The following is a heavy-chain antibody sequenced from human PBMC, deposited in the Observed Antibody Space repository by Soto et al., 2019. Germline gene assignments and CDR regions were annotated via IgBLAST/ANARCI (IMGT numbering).Heavy chain of an antibody. D-gene: IGHD3-9*01. CDR1: GGSISSYY. V-gene: IGHV4-59*01. CDR3: ARTLRYFDWLGGFDY. CDR2: IYYSGST. Sequence: QVQLQESGPGLVKPSETLSLTCTVSGGSISSYYWSWIRQPPGKGLEWIGYIYYSGSTNYNPSLKIRLTISVDTSKHQFSLKLSSVTAADTAVYYCARTLRYFDWLGGFDYWGQGTLVTVSS. J-gene: IGHJ4*02.